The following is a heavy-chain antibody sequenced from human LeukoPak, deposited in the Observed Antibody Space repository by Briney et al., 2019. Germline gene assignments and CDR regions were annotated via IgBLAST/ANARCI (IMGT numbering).Heavy chain of an antibody. CDR2: IYYSGST. V-gene: IGHV4-61*08. CDR1: GGSISSGDYY. CDR3: ARHRGSTQLDFDY. Sequence: SETLSLTCTVSGGSISSGDYYWSWIRQPPGKGLEWIGYIYYSGSTNYNPSLKSRVTISVDTSKNQFSLKLSSVTAADTAVYYCARHRGSTQLDFDYWGQGTLVTVSS. D-gene: IGHD6-6*01. J-gene: IGHJ4*02.